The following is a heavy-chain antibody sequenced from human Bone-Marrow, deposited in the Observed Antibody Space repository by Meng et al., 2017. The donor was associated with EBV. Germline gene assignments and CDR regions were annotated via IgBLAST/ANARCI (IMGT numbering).Heavy chain of an antibody. J-gene: IGHJ4*02. Sequence: VQLLLSEAEVKKPWASRKVSSNPAGTTFITYEICVGLHVRVQWRELIGLMNPNSVNTGSEQKFQGRVTLTKNTSISTAYMGLSSLSFEDTAVYYCARTRVASDVRGFDAWGQGTLVTVSS. CDR2: MNPNSVNT. D-gene: IGHD3-10*02. V-gene: IGHV1-8*01. CDR1: GTTFITYE. CDR3: ARTRVASDVRGFDA.